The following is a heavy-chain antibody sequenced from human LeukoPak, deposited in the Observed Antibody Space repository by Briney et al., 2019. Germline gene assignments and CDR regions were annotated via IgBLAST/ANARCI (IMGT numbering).Heavy chain of an antibody. D-gene: IGHD2-15*01. CDR1: GFTFSNSD. CDR2: ITTTSSYI. Sequence: GSLRLSCATSGFTFSNSDMNWVRQAPGKGLEWVSSITTTSSYIYYADSVRGRFTISRDNAKHSLYLHMDSLRAEDTAVYYCARSGCPGGSCYLRYSWLDLWGRGTLVTVSS. V-gene: IGHV3-21*01. CDR3: ARSGCPGGSCYLRYSWLDL. J-gene: IGHJ5*02.